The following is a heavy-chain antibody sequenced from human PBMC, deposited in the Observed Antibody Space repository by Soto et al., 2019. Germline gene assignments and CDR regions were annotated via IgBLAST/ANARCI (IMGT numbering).Heavy chain of an antibody. V-gene: IGHV3-9*01. CDR3: AKDSHWSLDY. J-gene: IGHJ4*02. CDR2: INENSGSL. CDR1: GFTFNDYA. Sequence: EVQLVKSGGNLVQPGGSLRLSCATSGFTFNDYAMHWVRQAPGKGLEWVSSINENSGSLDYADSVKGRFTISRDNAKNSLYLQMNSLRTEDTALYYCAKDSHWSLDYWGQGTLVTVSS. D-gene: IGHD1-1*01.